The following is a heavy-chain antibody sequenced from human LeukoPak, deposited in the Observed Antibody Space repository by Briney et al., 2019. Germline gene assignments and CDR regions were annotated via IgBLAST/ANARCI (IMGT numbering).Heavy chain of an antibody. CDR1: GYTFTGYY. CDR3: ASAYRSYGSGSYYNGFDP. V-gene: IGHV1-2*06. D-gene: IGHD3-10*01. J-gene: IGHJ5*02. CDR2: IYPNSGGT. Sequence: GASVKVSCKASGYTFTGYYMHWVRQAPGQGLEWIGRIYPNSGGTNYAQKFQGRVTMTRDTSISTAYMELSRLRSDDTAVYYCASAYRSYGSGSYYNGFDPWGQGTLVTVSS.